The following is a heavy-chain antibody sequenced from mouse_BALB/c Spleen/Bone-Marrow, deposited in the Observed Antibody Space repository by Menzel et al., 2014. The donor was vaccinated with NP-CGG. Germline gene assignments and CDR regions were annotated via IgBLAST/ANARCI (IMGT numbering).Heavy chain of an antibody. J-gene: IGHJ4*01. CDR2: IWAGGST. V-gene: IGHV2-9*02. Sequence: VQLVESGPGLVSPSQSLSITCTVSGFSLTSYGVHWVRQPPGKGLEWLGVIWAGGSTNYNSALMSRLSISKDNSKSQVFLKMNSLQTDDTAMYYCARDGVYGSHYYAMDYWGQKTSVTVSS. D-gene: IGHD1-1*02. CDR1: GFSLTSYG. CDR3: ARDGVYGSHYYAMDY.